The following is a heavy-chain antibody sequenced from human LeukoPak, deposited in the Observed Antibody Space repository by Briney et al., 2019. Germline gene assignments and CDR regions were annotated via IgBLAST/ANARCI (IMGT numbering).Heavy chain of an antibody. V-gene: IGHV1-69*04. CDR3: ASSGLSIAAAGTKFDY. CDR2: IIPILGIA. CDR1: VGTFSSYA. D-gene: IGHD6-13*01. Sequence: SVKVSCKASVGTFSSYAISWVRQAPGQGLEWMGRIIPILGIANYAQKFQGRVTITADKSTSTAYMELSSLRSEDTAVYYCASSGLSIAAAGTKFDYWGQGTLVTVSS. J-gene: IGHJ4*02.